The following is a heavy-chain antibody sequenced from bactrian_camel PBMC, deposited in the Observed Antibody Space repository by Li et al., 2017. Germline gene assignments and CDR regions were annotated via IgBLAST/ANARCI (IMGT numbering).Heavy chain of an antibody. J-gene: IGHJ4*01. CDR3: AADRSRMTTMQVLGFTPRY. D-gene: IGHD3*01. Sequence: HVQLVESGGGSVRAGGSLTLSCAPSGYTYMGWIRQRPGKEHEGVAVIASTGVTHYRESVEGRFTISRDNDKNTLYLQMDSLKPEDTAMYYCAADRSRMTTMQVLGFTPRYWGQGTQVTVS. CDR2: IASTGVT. V-gene: IGHV3-3*01. CDR1: GYTY.